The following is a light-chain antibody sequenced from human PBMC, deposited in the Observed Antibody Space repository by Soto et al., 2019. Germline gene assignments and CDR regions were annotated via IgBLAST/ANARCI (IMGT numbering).Light chain of an antibody. CDR2: EVS. Sequence: QCVLTQPASVSGAAGEAISISCTGTSSDVGSYNLVSWYQQHPGKAPKLMIYEVSKRPSGVSNRFSGSKAGNTASLTISELQAEHDADYYSCSYAGSSTYVFGPGTKFTVL. CDR3: CSYAGSSTYV. J-gene: IGLJ1*01. V-gene: IGLV2-23*02. CDR1: SSDVGSYNL.